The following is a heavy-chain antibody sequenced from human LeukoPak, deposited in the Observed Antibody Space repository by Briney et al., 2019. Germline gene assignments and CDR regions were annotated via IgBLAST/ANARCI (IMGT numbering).Heavy chain of an antibody. CDR2: ISGSGGST. D-gene: IGHD2-2*01. CDR1: GFTVSSNY. Sequence: GGSLRLSCAASGFTVSSNYMSWVRQAPGKGLEWVSAISGSGGSTYYADSVKGRFTISRDNSKNTLYLQMNSLRAEDTAVYYCAKNRIPADAFDIWGQGTMVTVSS. J-gene: IGHJ3*02. V-gene: IGHV3-23*01. CDR3: AKNRIPADAFDI.